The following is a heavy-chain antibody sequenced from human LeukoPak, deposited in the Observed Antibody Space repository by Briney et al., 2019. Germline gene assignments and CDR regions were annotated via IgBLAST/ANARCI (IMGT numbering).Heavy chain of an antibody. CDR3: ARVHYYGSGILDAFDI. Sequence: GASVKVSCKASGYTFTSYGISWVRQAPGQGLEWMGWISAYNGNTNYAQKLQGRVTMTTDTSTSTAYMELRSLRSDDTAVYYCARVHYYGSGILDAFDIWGQGTMATVSS. D-gene: IGHD3-10*01. V-gene: IGHV1-18*01. CDR2: ISAYNGNT. J-gene: IGHJ3*02. CDR1: GYTFTSYG.